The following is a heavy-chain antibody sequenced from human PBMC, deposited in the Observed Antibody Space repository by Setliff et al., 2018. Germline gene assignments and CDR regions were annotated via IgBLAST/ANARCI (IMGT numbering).Heavy chain of an antibody. CDR2: IKSKTDGGTT. V-gene: IGHV3-15*01. CDR3: TTDSGSYGYNYFDY. CDR1: GFTFSTYW. D-gene: IGHD3-16*01. Sequence: KAGGSLRLSCAASGFTFSTYWMSWVRQAPGKGLEWVGRIKSKTDGGTTDYAAPVKGRFTISRDDSKNTLYLQMNSLKTEDTAVYYCTTDSGSYGYNYFDYWGQGTLVTVS. J-gene: IGHJ4*02.